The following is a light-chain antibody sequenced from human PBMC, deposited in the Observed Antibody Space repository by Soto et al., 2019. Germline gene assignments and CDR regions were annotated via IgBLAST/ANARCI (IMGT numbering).Light chain of an antibody. CDR1: SSDVGGYKY. J-gene: IGLJ1*01. V-gene: IGLV2-14*01. CDR3: SSFSSRSTLYV. Sequence: QSALTQPASVSGSPGQSITISCTGTSSDVGGYKYVSWYQQHPGKAPKLMIYEVTNRPSGVSNRFSGSKSGNTAALTVSGLQAEDEADYYCSSFSSRSTLYVFATGTKVTVL. CDR2: EVT.